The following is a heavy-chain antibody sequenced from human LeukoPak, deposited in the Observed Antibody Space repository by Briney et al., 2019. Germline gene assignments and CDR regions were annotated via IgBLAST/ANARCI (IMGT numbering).Heavy chain of an antibody. V-gene: IGHV4-39*01. CDR2: IYYSGST. Sequence: PSETLSLTCTVSGGSISSSSYYWGWIRQPPGKGLEWIGSIYYSGSTYYNPSLKSRVTISVDTSKNQFSLKLSSVTAAGTAVYYCAITGPEDYWGQGTLVTVSS. D-gene: IGHD1-14*01. CDR3: AITGPEDY. CDR1: GGSISSSSYY. J-gene: IGHJ4*02.